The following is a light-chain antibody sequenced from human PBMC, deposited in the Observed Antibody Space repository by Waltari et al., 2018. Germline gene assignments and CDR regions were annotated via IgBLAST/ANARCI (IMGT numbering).Light chain of an antibody. CDR2: EVS. J-gene: IGLJ1*01. CDR3: SSYTSSSTLPYV. CDR1: SSDVGAYNF. Sequence: QSALTQPASVSGSPGQSITISCTGTSSDVGAYNFVSWYQQHPGKAPKVMIYEVSNRAAGVSNRFSGSKSGNPASLTISGLQAEDEADYYCSSYTSSSTLPYVFGTGTKVSVL. V-gene: IGLV2-14*01.